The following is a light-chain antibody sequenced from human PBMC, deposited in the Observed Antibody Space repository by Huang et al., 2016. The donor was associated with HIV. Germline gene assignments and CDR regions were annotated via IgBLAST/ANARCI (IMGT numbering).Light chain of an antibody. CDR2: GAS. Sequence: EIVLTQSPVTLSVSPGESATLSCRASQNVSTNLAWYQHKPGRAPRLLSYGASTRATSVPARVSASGSGTEFTLTVGGLRSDDFAVYYCQHYDNWAPATFGQGTKLEFK. CDR3: QHYDNWAPAT. V-gene: IGKV3-15*01. CDR1: QNVSTN. J-gene: IGKJ1*01.